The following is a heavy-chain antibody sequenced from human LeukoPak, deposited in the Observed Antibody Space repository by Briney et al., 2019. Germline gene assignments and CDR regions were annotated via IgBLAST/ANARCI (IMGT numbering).Heavy chain of an antibody. D-gene: IGHD6-13*01. Sequence: GGSLRLSCAASGFTFSSYSMNWVRQAPGKGLEWVSYISSSSSTIYYADSVKGRFTISRDNGKNSLYLQMNSLRAEDTAVYYCAREGTAAAAPGGYYGMDVWGQGTTVTVSS. CDR3: AREGTAAAAPGGYYGMDV. CDR2: ISSSSSTI. V-gene: IGHV3-48*01. CDR1: GFTFSSYS. J-gene: IGHJ6*02.